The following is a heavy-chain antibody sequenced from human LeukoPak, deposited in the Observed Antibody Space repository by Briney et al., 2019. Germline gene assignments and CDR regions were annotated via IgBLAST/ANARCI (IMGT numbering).Heavy chain of an antibody. V-gene: IGHV3-15*01. J-gene: IGHJ1*01. CDR1: GLSFNYVW. CDR3: TTEVLRYLEWAQYFQY. Sequence: GGSLRLSCTTSGLSFNYVWMSWVRQAPGKGLEWVGRVKSKNDGGTQEYAAPVKGRFTISRDDSKNTVHLEMKSLKSEDTGVYFCTTEVLRYLEWAQYFQYWGQGTLVTVSS. D-gene: IGHD3-3*01. CDR2: VKSKNDGGTQ.